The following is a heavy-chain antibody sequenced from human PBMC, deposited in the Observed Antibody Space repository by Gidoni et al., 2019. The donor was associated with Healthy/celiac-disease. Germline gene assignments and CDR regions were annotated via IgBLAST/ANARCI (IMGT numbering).Heavy chain of an antibody. V-gene: IGHV4-4*02. CDR1: GGSISSSNW. CDR2: IYHSGST. J-gene: IGHJ5*02. Sequence: QVQLQESGPGLVKPSGTLSLTCAISGGSISSSNWWSWVRQPPGKGLEWIGEIYHSGSTNYNPSLKSRVTISGDKSKNQFSRKLSSVTAAETAVYYCAIGGYCSGGSCYLNWFDPWGQGTLVTVSS. D-gene: IGHD2-15*01. CDR3: AIGGYCSGGSCYLNWFDP.